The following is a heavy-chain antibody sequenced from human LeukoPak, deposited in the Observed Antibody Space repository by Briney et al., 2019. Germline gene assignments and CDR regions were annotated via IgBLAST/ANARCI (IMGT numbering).Heavy chain of an antibody. Sequence: SETLSLTCSVSGGSISGDIYYWGRMRQPPGKGLEWIGSIHYSGSTYYSPSLKSRVTISVDTSKNQFSLRLSSVTAADTAVHYCARRATMLAGGYFDYWGQGTLVCVSS. CDR2: IHYSGST. J-gene: IGHJ4*02. CDR3: ARRATMLAGGYFDY. V-gene: IGHV4-39*01. CDR1: GGSISGDIYY. D-gene: IGHD5-12*01.